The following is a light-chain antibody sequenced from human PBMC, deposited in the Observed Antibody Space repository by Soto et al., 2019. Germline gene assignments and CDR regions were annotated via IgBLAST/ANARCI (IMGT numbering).Light chain of an antibody. Sequence: QSVLTQPASVSGSPGQSITISCTGTSSDVGGFNYVSWYQQHPGKAPELMIYDVTNRPSGVSYRFSGSKSGNTASLTISGLQGEDEADYYCNSYTSSSTYVFGTGTKVTVL. CDR2: DVT. CDR3: NSYTSSSTYV. V-gene: IGLV2-14*03. CDR1: SSDVGGFNY. J-gene: IGLJ1*01.